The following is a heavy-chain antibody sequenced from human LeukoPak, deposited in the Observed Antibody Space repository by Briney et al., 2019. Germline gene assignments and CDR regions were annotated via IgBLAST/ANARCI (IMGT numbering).Heavy chain of an antibody. V-gene: IGHV3-48*04. CDR2: ISSSSSTI. CDR1: GFTFSSYS. Sequence: PGGSLRLSCAASGFTFSSYSMNWVRQAPGKGLEWVSYISSSSSTIYYADSVKGRFTISRDNAKNSLYLQMNSLRAEDTAVYYCARDEVMEGTVTTFDYWGQGTLVTVSS. D-gene: IGHD4-17*01. J-gene: IGHJ4*02. CDR3: ARDEVMEGTVTTFDY.